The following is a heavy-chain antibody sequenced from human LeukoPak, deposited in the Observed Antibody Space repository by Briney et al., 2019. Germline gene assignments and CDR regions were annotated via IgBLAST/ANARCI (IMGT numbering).Heavy chain of an antibody. D-gene: IGHD5-12*01. CDR3: ARSRGRAAQNWCET. CDR1: GYKFISYW. Sequence: GESLKISCKGSGYKFISYWIGWVCQLPGRGLEWMGLIYPGDSDTRYSPSFQGQVTISVDNSINTAYLQLSSLKATAMYFCARSRGRAAQNWCETWGQGTLVTVSS. CDR2: IYPGDSDT. V-gene: IGHV5-51*01. J-gene: IGHJ5*02.